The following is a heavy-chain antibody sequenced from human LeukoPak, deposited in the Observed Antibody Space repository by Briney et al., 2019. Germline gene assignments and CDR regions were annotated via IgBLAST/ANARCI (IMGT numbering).Heavy chain of an antibody. J-gene: IGHJ3*02. D-gene: IGHD4-17*01. CDR3: ARDLGDYVGYDAFDI. Sequence: PGGSLRLSCAASGFTFSDYYMSWIRQAPGKGLEWVSYISSSGSNKYYADSLKGRFTISRDNAKNSLYLQMNSLTAEDTADYYCARDLGDYVGYDAFDIWGQGTRVTVSS. CDR2: ISSSGSNK. CDR1: GFTFSDYY. V-gene: IGHV3-11*04.